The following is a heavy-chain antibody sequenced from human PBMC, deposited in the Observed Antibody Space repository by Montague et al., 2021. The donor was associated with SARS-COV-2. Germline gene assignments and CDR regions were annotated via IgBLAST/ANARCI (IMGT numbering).Heavy chain of an antibody. CDR1: GFTFSSCW. CDR3: AGDQNCSGGSCYSNYYYYGMDV. J-gene: IGHJ6*02. CDR2: INSDGSST. V-gene: IGHV3-74*01. Sequence: SLRLSCAASGFTFSSCWMHWVRQAPGKGLVWVSRINSDGSSTSXXXSXXXRFXISRDNAKNTLYLQMNSLRAEDTAVYYCAGDQNCSGGSCYSNYYYYGMDVWGQGTTVTVSS. D-gene: IGHD2-15*01.